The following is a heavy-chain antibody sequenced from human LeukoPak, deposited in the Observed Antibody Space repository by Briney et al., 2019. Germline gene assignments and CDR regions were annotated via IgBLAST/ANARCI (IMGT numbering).Heavy chain of an antibody. CDR1: GGSISSYY. Sequence: SETLSLTCTVSGGSISSYYWSWIRQPPGKGLEWIGYIYYSGSTNYNPSLKSRVTISVDTSKDQFSLKLSSVTAADTAVYYCARGKDTAMVKGYFDYWGQGTLVTVSS. V-gene: IGHV4-59*01. CDR2: IYYSGST. CDR3: ARGKDTAMVKGYFDY. D-gene: IGHD5-18*01. J-gene: IGHJ4*02.